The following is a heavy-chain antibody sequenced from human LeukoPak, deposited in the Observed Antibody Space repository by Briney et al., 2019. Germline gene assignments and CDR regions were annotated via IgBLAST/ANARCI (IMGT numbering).Heavy chain of an antibody. CDR2: IYYSGST. J-gene: IGHJ4*02. V-gene: IGHV4-39*07. CDR3: ARDEGSSYPFDY. D-gene: IGHD2-2*01. Sequence: PSETLSLTCTVSGGSFSSSSDYWGWIRQPPGKALAWIGSIYYSGSTYYNPSLKSRVTISVDTSKNQFSLNLSSVTAADTAVYFCARDEGSSYPFDYWGQGTLVTVSS. CDR1: GGSFSSSSDY.